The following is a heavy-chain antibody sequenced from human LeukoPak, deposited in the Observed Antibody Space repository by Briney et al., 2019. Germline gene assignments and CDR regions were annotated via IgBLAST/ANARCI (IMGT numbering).Heavy chain of an antibody. D-gene: IGHD6-6*01. Sequence: SETLSLSCTVSGGSVNSNTYRWGWIRQPPGKGLEWIGQIYSRGFTDYNPSLKSRVTVSGDTTKNQLSLRLNSVTAADTAVYYCARESSYFDPWGQGTLVTVSS. CDR3: ARESSYFDP. CDR2: IYSRGFT. J-gene: IGHJ5*02. CDR1: GGSVNSNTYR. V-gene: IGHV4-39*02.